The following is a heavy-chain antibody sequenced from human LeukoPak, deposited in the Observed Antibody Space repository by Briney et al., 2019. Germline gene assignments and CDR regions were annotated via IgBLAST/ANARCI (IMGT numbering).Heavy chain of an antibody. CDR2: ISSSGSTI. CDR3: ARAVPDILTAYDLYYFDY. Sequence: GGSLRLSCAASQFTFSNYEMNWVRQAPGKGLEWVSYISSSGSTIFYADSVKGRFTISRDNAKNSLYLQMNSLGAEDTAVYYCARAVPDILTAYDLYYFDYWGQGTLVTVSS. D-gene: IGHD3-9*01. V-gene: IGHV3-48*03. CDR1: QFTFSNYE. J-gene: IGHJ4*02.